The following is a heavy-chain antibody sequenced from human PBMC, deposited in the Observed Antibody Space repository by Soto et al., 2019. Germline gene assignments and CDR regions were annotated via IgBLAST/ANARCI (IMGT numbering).Heavy chain of an antibody. J-gene: IGHJ4*02. V-gene: IGHV4-31*03. CDR2: IYYSGST. Sequence: QVQLQESGPGLVKPSQTLSLTCTVSGCSISSGGYYWSWIRHHPGKGLEWIGYIYYSGSTSSNPSLKSRLTLSVDTSKNQFSLKLSSVTSAGTAVYYWARGVIHWGQGTLVTVSS. CDR1: GCSISSGGYY. CDR3: ARGVIH. D-gene: IGHD3-16*02.